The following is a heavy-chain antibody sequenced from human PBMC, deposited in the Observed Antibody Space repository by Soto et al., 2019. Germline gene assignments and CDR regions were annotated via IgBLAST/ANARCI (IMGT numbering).Heavy chain of an antibody. D-gene: IGHD2-2*01. CDR3: ARGGCSSTSCYYYYYYGMDV. J-gene: IGHJ6*02. CDR1: GGSISSGGYS. Sequence: SHTLSLTCAVSGGSISSGGYSWSWIRQPPGKGLEWIGYIYHSGSTYYNPSLKSRVTISVDGSKNQFSLKLSSVTAADTAVYYCARGGCSSTSCYYYYYYGMDVWGQGTTVTASS. CDR2: IYHSGST. V-gene: IGHV4-30-2*01.